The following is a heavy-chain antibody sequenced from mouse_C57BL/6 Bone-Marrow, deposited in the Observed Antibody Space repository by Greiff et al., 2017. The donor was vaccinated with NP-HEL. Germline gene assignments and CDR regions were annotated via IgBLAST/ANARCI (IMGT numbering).Heavy chain of an antibody. D-gene: IGHD1-1*01. V-gene: IGHV1-50*01. J-gene: IGHJ3*01. CDR2: IDPSDSYT. CDR3: AKEGDYYGSSAWFAY. Sequence: QVQLQQPGAELVKPGASVKLSCKASGYTFTSYWMQWVKQRPGQGLEWIGEIDPSDSYTNYNQKFKGKATLTVDTTSSTAYMQLISLTSEDSAVYYCAKEGDYYGSSAWFAYWGQGTLVTVSA. CDR1: GYTFTSYW.